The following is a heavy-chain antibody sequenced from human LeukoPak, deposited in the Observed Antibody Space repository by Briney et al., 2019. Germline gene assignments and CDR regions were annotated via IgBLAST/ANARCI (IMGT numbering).Heavy chain of an antibody. CDR2: ISSDSGSTI. J-gene: IGHJ4*02. V-gene: IGHV3-48*03. Sequence: GGSLRLSCAASGFTFSSFEMTWVRQAPGKGLEWVSYISSDSGSTIYYADSVKGRFTISRDNAEHSLYLQMNSLTAEDTAVYYCARDPQKGAARPAYFDYWGQGTLVTVSS. CDR3: ARDPQKGAARPAYFDY. D-gene: IGHD6-6*01. CDR1: GFTFSSFE.